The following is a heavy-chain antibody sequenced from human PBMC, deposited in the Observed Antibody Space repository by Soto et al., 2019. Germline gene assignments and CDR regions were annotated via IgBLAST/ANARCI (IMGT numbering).Heavy chain of an antibody. CDR2: INAGNGNT. Sequence: ASVKVSCKASGYTFTSYAMHWVRQAPGQRLEWMGWINAGNGNTKYSQKFQGRVTITRDTSASTAYMELGSLRSEDTAVYYCARVLQGYSYGYYYYYGMDVWGQGTTVTVSS. D-gene: IGHD5-18*01. CDR1: GYTFTSYA. CDR3: ARVLQGYSYGYYYYYGMDV. V-gene: IGHV1-3*01. J-gene: IGHJ6*02.